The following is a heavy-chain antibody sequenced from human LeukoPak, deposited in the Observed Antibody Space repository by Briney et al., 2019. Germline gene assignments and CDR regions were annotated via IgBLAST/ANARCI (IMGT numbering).Heavy chain of an antibody. CDR1: GFTFNTYT. V-gene: IGHV3-21*01. CDR2: ITASSTAI. CDR3: ARTYSDILTAYNPYFDY. D-gene: IGHD3-9*01. J-gene: IGHJ4*02. Sequence: GGSLRLSCAASGFTFNTYTMNWVRQAPGKGLEWVSSITASSTAIYSADSVKGRLTISRDNAKNFLYLQMNSLRAEDTAVYYCARTYSDILTAYNPYFDYWGQGILVTASS.